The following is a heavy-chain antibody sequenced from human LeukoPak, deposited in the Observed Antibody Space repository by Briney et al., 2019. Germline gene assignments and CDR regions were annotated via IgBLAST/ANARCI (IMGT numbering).Heavy chain of an antibody. CDR2: IYHSGST. CDR1: GGSISSGGYS. J-gene: IGHJ4*02. V-gene: IGHV4-30-2*01. D-gene: IGHD3-22*01. CDR3: ARGYYYCDS. Sequence: SQTLSLTCAVSGGSISSGGYSWSWIRQPPGKGLEWIGYIYHSGSTYYNPSLKSRVTISVDRSKNQFSLKLNSVTAADTAVYYCARGYYYCDSWGQGTLVTVSS.